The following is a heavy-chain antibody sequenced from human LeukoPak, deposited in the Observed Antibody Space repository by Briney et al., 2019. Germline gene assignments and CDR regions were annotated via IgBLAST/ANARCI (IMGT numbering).Heavy chain of an antibody. D-gene: IGHD6-19*01. CDR2: ISSSSTNT. CDR1: GFTFRSYA. CDR3: AKPSSGYGSFDS. V-gene: IGHV3-23*01. Sequence: PGGSLRLPCPASGFTFRSYAMSWVRQAPGKRLERVSAISSSSTNTYYADSVKGRFTISRDNSKNTLYLQMNSLKAEDTAVYYCAKPSSGYGSFDSWGQGTLVTVSS. J-gene: IGHJ4*02.